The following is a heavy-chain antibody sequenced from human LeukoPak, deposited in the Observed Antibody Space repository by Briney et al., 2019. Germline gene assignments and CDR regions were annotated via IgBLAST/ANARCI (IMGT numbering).Heavy chain of an antibody. CDR2: INPSGGST. CDR1: GYSFSNYG. J-gene: IGHJ6*02. CDR3: ARWGQVNYYYYGMDV. Sequence: GASVKVSCKASGYSFSNYGLNWVRQAPGQGLEWMGIINPSGGSTSYAQKFQGRVTMTRDTSTSTVYMELSSLRSEDTAVYYCARWGQVNYYYYGMDVWGQGTTVTVSS. V-gene: IGHV1-46*01. D-gene: IGHD3-16*01.